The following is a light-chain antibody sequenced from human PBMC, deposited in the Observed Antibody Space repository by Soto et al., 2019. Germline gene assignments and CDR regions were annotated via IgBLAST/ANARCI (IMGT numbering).Light chain of an antibody. J-gene: IGKJ1*01. V-gene: IGKV3-15*01. CDR3: QQYNNWPRVT. CDR1: QSVSSN. Sequence: EIGMTQSPATLSVSPGERATLSCRASQSVSSNLAWYQQKPGQAPRLLIYGASTRATGIPARFSGSGSGTEFTLTISSLQSEDFAVYYCQQYNNWPRVTFGQGTKVEIK. CDR2: GAS.